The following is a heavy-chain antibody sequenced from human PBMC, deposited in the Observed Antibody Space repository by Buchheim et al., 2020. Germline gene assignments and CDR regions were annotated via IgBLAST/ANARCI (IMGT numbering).Heavy chain of an antibody. CDR2: ISDSGGTT. D-gene: IGHD3-16*02. CDR1: GPIFSHYA. V-gene: IGHV3-23*01. J-gene: IGHJ6*02. CDR3: ALKGELSPVPSAMDV. Sequence: EVQVWESGGGLVQPGGSLRLSCAASGPIFSHYAMSWVRQAPGKGLEWVSVISDSGGTTYYAASVQGRFTVSRDNFKNTIFLPMHSLRADDSAVYYCALKGELSPVPSAMDVWGQGTT.